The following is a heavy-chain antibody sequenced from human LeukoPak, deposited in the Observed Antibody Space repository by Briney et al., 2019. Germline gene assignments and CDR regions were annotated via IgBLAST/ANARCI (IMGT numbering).Heavy chain of an antibody. D-gene: IGHD3-22*01. Sequence: GGSLRLSCAASGFTFSSYAMSWVRQAPGKGLEWVANIKQDGSEKYYVDSVKGRFTISRDNAKNSLYLQMNSLRAEDTAVYYCAYDSSCYYYPDYWGQGTLVTVSS. CDR2: IKQDGSEK. CDR3: AYDSSCYYYPDY. V-gene: IGHV3-7*05. J-gene: IGHJ4*02. CDR1: GFTFSSYA.